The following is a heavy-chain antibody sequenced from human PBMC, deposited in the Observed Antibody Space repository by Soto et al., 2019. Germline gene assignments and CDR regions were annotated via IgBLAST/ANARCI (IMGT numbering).Heavy chain of an antibody. CDR3: ARDQGGSGVPLDLDY. J-gene: IGHJ4*02. D-gene: IGHD6-19*01. V-gene: IGHV3-30-3*01. CDR2: MSYDGSKK. CDR1: GFTFSTYA. Sequence: QVQLVESGGGVVQPGRSLRLSCAASGFTFSTYAMHWVRQAPGKGLEWLAVMSYDGSKKYYADSVQGRLTISRDNSKNTLYLQMNSLRGEDTAVYYCARDQGGSGVPLDLDYWGQGTLVTVSS.